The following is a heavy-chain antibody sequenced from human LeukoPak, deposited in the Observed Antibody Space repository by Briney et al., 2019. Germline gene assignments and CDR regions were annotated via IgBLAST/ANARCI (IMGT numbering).Heavy chain of an antibody. J-gene: IGHJ4*02. CDR2: ISGSGGST. V-gene: IGHV3-23*01. D-gene: IGHD6-19*01. Sequence: PGGSLRLSCAASGFTFSSYAMSRVRQAPGKGLEWVSAISGSGGSTYYADSVKGRFTISRDNSKNTLYLQMNSLRAEDTAVYYCAKEGYSSGWPPKSDYWGQGTLVTVSS. CDR3: AKEGYSSGWPPKSDY. CDR1: GFTFSSYA.